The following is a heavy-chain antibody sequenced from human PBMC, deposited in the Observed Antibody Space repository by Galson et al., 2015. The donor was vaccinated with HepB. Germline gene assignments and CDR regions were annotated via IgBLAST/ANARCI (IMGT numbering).Heavy chain of an antibody. V-gene: IGHV3-11*06. Sequence: SLRLSCAASGFNFSDYYMSWIRQTPEKGLEWLSYISMSSGHTNYAGAVKGRFTISRDNAKNTLFLRMTNLSAEDTAVYYCATYRFLSTSTGRFFRHWGQGTLVTVSS. CDR3: ATYRFLSTSTGRFFRH. D-gene: IGHD2/OR15-2a*01. CDR1: GFNFSDYY. J-gene: IGHJ1*01. CDR2: ISMSSGHT.